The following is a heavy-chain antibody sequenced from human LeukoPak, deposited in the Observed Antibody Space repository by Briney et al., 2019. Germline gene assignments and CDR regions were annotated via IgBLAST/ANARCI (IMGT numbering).Heavy chain of an antibody. CDR2: IYFSGST. J-gene: IGHJ2*01. V-gene: IGHV4-59*01. CDR3: ARVYYSSSYDYWYFDL. D-gene: IGHD6-13*01. Sequence: SETLSLTCTVSGGSISSYYWIWIRQPPGKGLEWIGYIYFSGSTNYNPSLKSRVTISVDTSKNQFSLKLTSVTAADTAVYYCARVYYSSSYDYWYFDLWGRGTLVTVSS. CDR1: GGSISSYY.